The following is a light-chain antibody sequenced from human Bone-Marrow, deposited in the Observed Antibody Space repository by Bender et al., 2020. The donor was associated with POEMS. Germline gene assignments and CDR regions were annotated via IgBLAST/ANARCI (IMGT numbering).Light chain of an antibody. Sequence: QSVLTQPPSASGTPGQRVTISCSGSSSNIGTNPVNWYQQLPGTAPKLLIYKTNQRPSGVPDRFSGSESGTSASLAISGLQSEDEADYYCAAWEDSLNGWVFGGGTKLTVL. CDR1: SSNIGTNP. J-gene: IGLJ3*02. CDR3: AAWEDSLNGWV. CDR2: KTN. V-gene: IGLV1-44*01.